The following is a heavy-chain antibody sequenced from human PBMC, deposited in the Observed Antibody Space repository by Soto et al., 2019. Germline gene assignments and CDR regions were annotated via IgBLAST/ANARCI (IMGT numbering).Heavy chain of an antibody. V-gene: IGHV4-4*08. Sequence: SETLSLTCSVSGASIRSYYWHWIRQPPGKGLEWIGYVYTSDYTRYSSSLKSRFTISRDNAKNSLYLQMNSLRAEDTAVYYCAALVTAIVDYWGQGTLVTVSS. D-gene: IGHD2-21*02. CDR1: GASIRSYY. J-gene: IGHJ4*02. CDR2: VYTSDYT. CDR3: AALVTAIVDY.